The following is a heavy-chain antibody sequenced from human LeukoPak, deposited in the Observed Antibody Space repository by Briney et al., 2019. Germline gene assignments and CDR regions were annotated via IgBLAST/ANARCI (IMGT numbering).Heavy chain of an antibody. CDR3: ARIMHAFDI. CDR2: INHSGST. V-gene: IGHV4-34*01. J-gene: IGHJ3*02. Sequence: SETLSLTCAVYGGSFSGYYWSWIRQPPGKGLEWIGEINHSGSTNYNPSLKSRVTISVGTSKNQFSLKLSSVTAADTAVYYCARIMHAFDIWGQGTMVTVSS. CDR1: GGSFSGYY. D-gene: IGHD3-16*01.